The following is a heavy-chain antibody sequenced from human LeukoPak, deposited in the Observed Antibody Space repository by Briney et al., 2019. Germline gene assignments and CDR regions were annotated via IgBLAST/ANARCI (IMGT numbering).Heavy chain of an antibody. Sequence: GGSLRLSCAASGFTFNDYTMHWVRQRPGKGLEWVSLVSWDGGSTSYADSVTGRFTIYRDNRKNSLYLQMNRLRTEDTALYDCAKAPTGYLFDYWGQGTLVTVSS. CDR1: GFTFNDYT. D-gene: IGHD3-9*01. V-gene: IGHV3-43*01. CDR3: AKAPTGYLFDY. J-gene: IGHJ4*02. CDR2: VSWDGGST.